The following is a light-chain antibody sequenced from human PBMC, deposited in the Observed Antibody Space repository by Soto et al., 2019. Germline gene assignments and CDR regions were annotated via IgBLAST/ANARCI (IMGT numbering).Light chain of an antibody. CDR2: AAS. CDR3: QQLNTYPFT. Sequence: IQLTQSPSFLSASIGDRVTITCRASQGINSSLAWYQQKPGKAPKLLIYAASTLQSGVPSRFSGSESGTEFTLTISSLQPEDSATYFCQQLNTYPFTFGPGTKVDFK. J-gene: IGKJ3*01. CDR1: QGINSS. V-gene: IGKV1-9*01.